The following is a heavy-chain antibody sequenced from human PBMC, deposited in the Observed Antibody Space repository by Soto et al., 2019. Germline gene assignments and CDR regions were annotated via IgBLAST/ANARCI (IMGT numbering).Heavy chain of an antibody. CDR1: GGSISSGGYY. Sequence: QVQLQESGPGLVKPSQTLSLTCTVSGGSISSGGYYWSWIRQHPGKGLEWIWYIYYSGSTYYNPSLKSRVTIPVDTAKNQLSLKLSSVTAADTAVYYCARGLSVTTSYFDYWGQGTLVTVSS. CDR2: IYYSGST. CDR3: ARGLSVTTSYFDY. J-gene: IGHJ4*02. V-gene: IGHV4-31*03. D-gene: IGHD4-4*01.